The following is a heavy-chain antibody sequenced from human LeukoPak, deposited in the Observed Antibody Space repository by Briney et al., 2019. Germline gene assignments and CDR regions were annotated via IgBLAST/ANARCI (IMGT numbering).Heavy chain of an antibody. J-gene: IGHJ6*02. CDR1: GGSISTYY. V-gene: IGHV4-59*01. CDR3: ARDRIGDRVYYGMDV. CDR2: IYYSGNT. D-gene: IGHD6-6*01. Sequence: PSETLSLTCTVSGGSISTYYWSWIRQPPGKGLEWIGYIYYSGNTNCNPSLKSRVTISIDTSKNQFSLKLTSVTAADTAVYYCARDRIGDRVYYGMDVWGQGTTVTVSS.